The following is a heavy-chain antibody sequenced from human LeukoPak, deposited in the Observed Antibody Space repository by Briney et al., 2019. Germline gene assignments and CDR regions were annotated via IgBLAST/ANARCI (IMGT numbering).Heavy chain of an antibody. CDR1: GGSISSSSYY. V-gene: IGHV4-39*01. CDR3: ARRATGAAADAFDI. CDR2: IYYSGST. Sequence: SETLSLTCTVSGGSISSSSYYWGWIRQPPGKGLEWIGSIYYSGSTYYNPSLKSRVTTSVDTSKNQFSLKLSSVTAADTAVYYCARRATGAAADAFDIWGQGTMVTVSS. D-gene: IGHD6-13*01. J-gene: IGHJ3*02.